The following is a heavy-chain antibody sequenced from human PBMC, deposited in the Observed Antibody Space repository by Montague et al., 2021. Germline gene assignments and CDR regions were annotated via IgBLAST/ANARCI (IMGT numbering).Heavy chain of an antibody. D-gene: IGHD6-19*01. V-gene: IGHV4-34*01. CDR3: ARGLFGTVNGQYSGGWYYFDK. J-gene: IGHJ4*02. Sequence: SETLSLTCGLSGGSLSGYYWAWIRQTPGKGLEWIGNINHSGSAKYNPSLKNRVSISVGTSNNQFFLDLTSATAADTAMYFRARGLFGTVNGQYSGGWYYFDKWGQGTMVTVSS. CDR2: INHSGSA. CDR1: GGSLSGYY.